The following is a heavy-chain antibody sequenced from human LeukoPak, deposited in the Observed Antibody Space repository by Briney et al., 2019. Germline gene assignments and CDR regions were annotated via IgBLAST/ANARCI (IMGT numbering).Heavy chain of an antibody. CDR1: GGSISSYY. D-gene: IGHD6-19*01. J-gene: IGHJ4*02. Sequence: PSETLSLTCTVSGGSISSYYWSWIRQPPGKGLEWIGYIFYSGRTNYNPSLKSRVTISVDTSKNQFPLKLSSVAAADTAVYFCARAFAVAGGDYFDYWGQGTLVTVSS. V-gene: IGHV4-59*12. CDR3: ARAFAVAGGDYFDY. CDR2: IFYSGRT.